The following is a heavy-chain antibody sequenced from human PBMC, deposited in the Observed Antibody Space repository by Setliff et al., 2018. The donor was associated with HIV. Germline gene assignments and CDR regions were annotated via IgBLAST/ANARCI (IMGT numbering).Heavy chain of an antibody. J-gene: IGHJ6*03. D-gene: IGHD6-13*01. CDR2: IYYSGST. CDR3: ARTISLFPGIAAAQPWSYYYYMDV. Sequence: SETLSLTCTVSGGSMNSNYWSWIRQPPGKGLEWIGYIYYSGSTDYNPSLKSRVTISIDTSKNQFSLNLRSMTDADTAVYYRARTISLFPGIAAAQPWSYYYYMDVWGKGTTVTVSS. V-gene: IGHV4-59*08. CDR1: GGSMNSNY.